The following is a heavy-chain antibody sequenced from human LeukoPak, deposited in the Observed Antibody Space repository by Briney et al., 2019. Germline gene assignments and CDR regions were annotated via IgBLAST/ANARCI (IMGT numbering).Heavy chain of an antibody. V-gene: IGHV3-21*01. D-gene: IGHD4-23*01. CDR3: AGRSDYGGEYLQH. J-gene: IGHJ1*01. CDR2: ISSSSSFI. Sequence: AGSLRLSCAAAGFPFSTLTINWVRQAPGKGLEWVSSISSSSSFIFYADSVKGRFTISRDNAKRLLYLQMNSLGGEDTAVYYCAGRSDYGGEYLQHWGQGTLVIVSS. CDR1: GFPFSTLT.